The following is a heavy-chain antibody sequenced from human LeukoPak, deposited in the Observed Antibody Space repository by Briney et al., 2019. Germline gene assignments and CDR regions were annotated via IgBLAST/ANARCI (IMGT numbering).Heavy chain of an antibody. Sequence: GGSLRLSCAASGFTFRNYWMHWVRQAPGKGLVWVSRINIDGSTRYADSVEGRFTISRDNAKNTLYLQMNSLRAEDTAVYYCARAGGSGWFDPWGQGTLVTVSS. CDR2: INIDGST. J-gene: IGHJ5*02. D-gene: IGHD3-10*01. CDR3: ARAGGSGWFDP. CDR1: GFTFRNYW. V-gene: IGHV3-74*01.